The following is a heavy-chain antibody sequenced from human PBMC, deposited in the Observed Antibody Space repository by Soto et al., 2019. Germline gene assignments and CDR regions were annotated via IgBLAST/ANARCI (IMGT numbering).Heavy chain of an antibody. J-gene: IGHJ4*02. CDR1: GFTFSNAW. CDR2: IKGEADGGTT. Sequence: PGGSLRLSCAASGFTFSNAWMSWVRQAPGKGLEWVGRIKGEADGGTTDYAAPVKGRITISRDHSKDKLYLQMNSLKTEDTAVYYCTTGLSNGYYNFDYWGQGTPVTVSS. V-gene: IGHV3-15*01. D-gene: IGHD3-22*01. CDR3: TTGLSNGYYNFDY.